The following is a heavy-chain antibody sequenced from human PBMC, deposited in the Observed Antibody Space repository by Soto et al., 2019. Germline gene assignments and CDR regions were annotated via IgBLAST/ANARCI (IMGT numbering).Heavy chain of an antibody. V-gene: IGHV4-34*01. D-gene: IGHD6-25*01. CDR1: GGSFSSYY. CDR3: ARGRLGYNDY. CDR2: INHSGST. Sequence: QVQLQQWGAGLLKPSETLSLTCAVYGGSFSSYYWSWIRQPPGKGLEWIGEINHSGSTNYNPSLKSRVTLSVDTSNNQFSLKLSSVTAADTAVYYCARGRLGYNDYWGQGTLVTVSS. J-gene: IGHJ4*02.